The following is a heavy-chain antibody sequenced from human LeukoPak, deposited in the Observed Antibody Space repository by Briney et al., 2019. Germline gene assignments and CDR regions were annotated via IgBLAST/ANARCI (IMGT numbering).Heavy chain of an antibody. V-gene: IGHV3-15*01. D-gene: IGHD3-3*01. CDR2: IKSKTDGGTT. J-gene: IGHJ4*02. Sequence: GGSLRLSCAASAFTFSNAWMSWVRQAPGKGLEWVGRIKSKTDGGTTNYAAPVKGRFTISRDDSKNTLYLQMNSLKTEDTAVYYCTAYYDFWSGYDFDYWGQGTLVTVSS. CDR1: AFTFSNAW. CDR3: TAYYDFWSGYDFDY.